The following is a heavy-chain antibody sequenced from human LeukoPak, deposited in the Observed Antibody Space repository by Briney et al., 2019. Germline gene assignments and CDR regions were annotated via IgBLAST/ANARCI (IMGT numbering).Heavy chain of an antibody. V-gene: IGHV4-59*01. Sequence: SETLSPTCTVSGGATSRYNWSWLRQPPGKGLEWIGYIYYSGSTNYNPSLKSRVTISVDTSKNQFSLKLSSVTAADTAVYYCARIQHYCVNYYGMDDWGQGTTVTVSS. J-gene: IGHJ6*02. CDR3: ARIQHYCVNYYGMDD. CDR1: GGATSRYN. CDR2: IYYSGST. D-gene: IGHD4-17*01.